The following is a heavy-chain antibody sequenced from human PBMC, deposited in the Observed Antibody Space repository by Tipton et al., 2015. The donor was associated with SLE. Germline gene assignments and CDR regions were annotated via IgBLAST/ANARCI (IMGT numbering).Heavy chain of an antibody. J-gene: IGHJ2*01. Sequence: TLSLTCAVYDGSFTHYYWSWIRQFPGKGLEWIGYIHDSGSTYYNPSLQSRANISPGTSASQFSLHLTSVTAAYTAVYYCARVAGDRYLGRFERWGRGPLVSVSS. CDR1: DGSFTHYY. CDR3: ARVAGDRYLGRFER. V-gene: IGHV4-34*09. D-gene: IGHD2-21*02. CDR2: IHDSGST.